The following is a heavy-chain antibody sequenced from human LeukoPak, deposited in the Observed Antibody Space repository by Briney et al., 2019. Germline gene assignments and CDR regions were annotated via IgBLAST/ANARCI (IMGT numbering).Heavy chain of an antibody. CDR3: ARYVDIVATIKHAFDI. J-gene: IGHJ3*02. D-gene: IGHD5-12*01. V-gene: IGHV4-59*01. Sequence: PSETLSLTCTVSGGSISSYYWSWIRQPPGKGLEWIGYIYYSGSTNYNPSLKSRVTISVDTSKNQFSLKLSSVTAADTAVYYCARYVDIVATIKHAFDIWGQGTMVTVSS. CDR2: IYYSGST. CDR1: GGSISSYY.